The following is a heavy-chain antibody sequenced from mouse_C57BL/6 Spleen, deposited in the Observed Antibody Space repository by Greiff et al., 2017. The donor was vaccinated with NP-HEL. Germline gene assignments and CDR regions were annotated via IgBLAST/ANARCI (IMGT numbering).Heavy chain of an antibody. CDR2: INPSSGYT. D-gene: IGHD1-1*01. CDR3: AYYYGSSYGYFDV. Sequence: VQLVESGAELARPGASVKMSCKASGYTFTSYTMHWVKQRPGQGLEWIGYINPSSGYTKYNQKFKDKATLTADKSSSTAYMQLSSLTSEDSAVYYCAYYYGSSYGYFDVWGTGTTVTVSS. V-gene: IGHV1-4*01. CDR1: GYTFTSYT. J-gene: IGHJ1*03.